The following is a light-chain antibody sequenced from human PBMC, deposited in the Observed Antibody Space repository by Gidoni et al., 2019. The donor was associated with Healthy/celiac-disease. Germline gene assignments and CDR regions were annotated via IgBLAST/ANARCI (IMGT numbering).Light chain of an antibody. CDR3: AAWDDSLNGPV. CDR1: SSTIGSNT. Sequence: QSVLTPPPSASGPPGNRVTISCSGSSSTIGSNTVNWYQQLPGTAPKLLIYSNNQRPSGVPDRFSGSKSGTSASLAISGLQSEDEADYYCAAWDDSLNGPVFGGGTKLTVL. J-gene: IGLJ2*01. CDR2: SNN. V-gene: IGLV1-44*01.